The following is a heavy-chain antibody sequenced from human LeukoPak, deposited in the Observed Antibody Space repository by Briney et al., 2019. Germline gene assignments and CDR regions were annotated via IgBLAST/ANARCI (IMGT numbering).Heavy chain of an antibody. CDR2: INPNSGGT. V-gene: IGHV1-2*02. D-gene: IGHD4-23*01. Sequence: ASVKVSCKASGYTFTGYYMHWVRQAPGQGLEWMGWINPNSGGTNYAQKFQGRVTMTRDMSTSTVYVELSSLRSEDTAVYYCARRGNRYYFDYWGQGTLVTVSS. J-gene: IGHJ4*02. CDR3: ARRGNRYYFDY. CDR1: GYTFTGYY.